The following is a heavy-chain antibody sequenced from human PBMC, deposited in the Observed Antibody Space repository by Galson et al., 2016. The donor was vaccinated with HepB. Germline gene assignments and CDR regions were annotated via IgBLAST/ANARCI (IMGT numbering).Heavy chain of an antibody. CDR2: ISYDGGNK. CDR3: ARADDSSGYYYGGYFQH. V-gene: IGHV3-30-3*01. Sequence: SLRLSCAASRFTFSNFALHWVRQAPGKGLEWVTVISYDGGNKYYADSVKGRFTISRDNSKNTVYLRMNSLRAEETAVYYCARADDSSGYYYGGYFQHWGQGTLVTVSS. D-gene: IGHD3-22*01. CDR1: RFTFSNFA. J-gene: IGHJ1*01.